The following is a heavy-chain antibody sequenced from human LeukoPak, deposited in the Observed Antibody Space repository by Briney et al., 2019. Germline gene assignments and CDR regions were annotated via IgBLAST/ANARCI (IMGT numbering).Heavy chain of an antibody. J-gene: IGHJ4*02. V-gene: IGHV3-74*01. Sequence: PGGSLRLSCAASGFTFSSYWMHWVRQAPGKGLVWVSRINSGGSSTSYADSVKGRFTISRDNAKNTLYLQMNSLRAEDTAVYYCARALRYSSPFDYWGRGTLVTVSS. D-gene: IGHD6-13*01. CDR3: ARALRYSSPFDY. CDR1: GFTFSSYW. CDR2: INSGGSST.